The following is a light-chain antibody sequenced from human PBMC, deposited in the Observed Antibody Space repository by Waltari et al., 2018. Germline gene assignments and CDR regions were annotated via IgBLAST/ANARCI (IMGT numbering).Light chain of an antibody. J-gene: IGLJ1*01. CDR3: SSYTTGSTRYV. Sequence: QSALTQPASVSGSPGQSITISCTGTSSDIGSYNFVSWYHNHPGKAPQVMIFYVNNRPSGVASRFSGSTYGNTASLTISGLQAEDEADYYCSSYTTGSTRYVFGSGTKVTVL. V-gene: IGLV2-14*01. CDR2: YVN. CDR1: SSDIGSYNF.